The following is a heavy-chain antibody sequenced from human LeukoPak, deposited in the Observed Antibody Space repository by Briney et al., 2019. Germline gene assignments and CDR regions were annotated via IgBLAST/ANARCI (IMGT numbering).Heavy chain of an antibody. CDR3: AKDGVVVAATPGDFDY. D-gene: IGHD2-15*01. J-gene: IGHJ4*02. V-gene: IGHV3-30*02. CDR1: GFTFSSCG. Sequence: GGSLRLSCAASGFTFSSCGMHWVRQAPGKGREWVAFIRYDGSNKYYADSVKGRFTISRDNSKNTLYLQMNSLRAEDTAVYYCAKDGVVVAATPGDFDYWGQGTLVTVSS. CDR2: IRYDGSNK.